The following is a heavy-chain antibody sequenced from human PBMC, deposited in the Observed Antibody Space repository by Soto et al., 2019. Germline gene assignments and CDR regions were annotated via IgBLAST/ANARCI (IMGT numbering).Heavy chain of an antibody. J-gene: IGHJ6*03. CDR3: AMTTVTPGGDYMDV. D-gene: IGHD4-17*01. V-gene: IGHV4-34*01. CDR1: GGSFSGYY. CDR2: VNHSGST. Sequence: NPSETLSLTCAVYGGSFSGYYWSWIRQPPGKGLEWIGEVNHSGSTNYNPSLKSRVTISVDTSKNQFSLKLSSVAAADTAVYYCAMTTVTPGGDYMDVWGKGTTVTVSS.